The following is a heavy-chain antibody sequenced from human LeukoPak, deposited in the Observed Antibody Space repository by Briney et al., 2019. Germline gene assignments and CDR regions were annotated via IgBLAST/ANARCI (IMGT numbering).Heavy chain of an antibody. V-gene: IGHV3-9*01. CDR2: ISWNSGSI. J-gene: IGHJ4*02. Sequence: GRSLRLSCAASGFTFDDYAMHWVRQAPGKGLEWVSGISWNSGSIGYADPVKGRFTISRDDAKNSLYLQMNSLRAEDTALYYCARGDGYNYENYFDYWGQGTLVTVSS. CDR1: GFTFDDYA. CDR3: ARGDGYNYENYFDY. D-gene: IGHD5-24*01.